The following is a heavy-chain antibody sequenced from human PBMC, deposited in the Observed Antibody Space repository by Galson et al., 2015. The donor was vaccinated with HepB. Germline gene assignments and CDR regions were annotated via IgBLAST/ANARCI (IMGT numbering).Heavy chain of an antibody. V-gene: IGHV1-3*01. CDR1: GYTFTSYA. CDR2: INAGNGNT. J-gene: IGHJ4*02. CDR3: ARDPKFLVGATTFGRDGFDY. D-gene: IGHD1-26*01. Sequence: SVKVSCKASGYTFTSYAMHWVRQAPGQRLEWMGWINAGNGNTKYSQKFQGRVTITRDTSASTAYMELSSLRSEDTAVYYCARDPKFLVGATTFGRDGFDYWGQGTLVTVSS.